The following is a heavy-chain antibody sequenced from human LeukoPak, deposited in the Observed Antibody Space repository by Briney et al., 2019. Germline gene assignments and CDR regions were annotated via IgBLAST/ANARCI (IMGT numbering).Heavy chain of an antibody. Sequence: GGSLRLSCVASGFTFSYYWMSWVRQTPGKGLEWVANIKQDGSEKYYVDSVKGRFTISRDNSKNTLYLQMNSLRAEDTAVYYCARGSILTGYYLNDYWGQGTLVTVSS. D-gene: IGHD3-9*01. CDR1: GFTFSYYW. J-gene: IGHJ4*02. CDR2: IKQDGSEK. CDR3: ARGSILTGYYLNDY. V-gene: IGHV3-7*01.